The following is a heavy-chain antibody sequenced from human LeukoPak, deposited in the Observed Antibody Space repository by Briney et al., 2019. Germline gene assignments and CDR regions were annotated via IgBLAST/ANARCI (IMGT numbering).Heavy chain of an antibody. D-gene: IGHD6-19*01. CDR2: ISSSSSYI. J-gene: IGHJ2*01. CDR3: ASFTAGYSSGWFNWYFDL. CDR1: GFTFSSYS. Sequence: GGSLRLSCAASGFTFSSYSMNWVRQAPGKGLEWVSSISSSSSYIYYADSVKGRFTISRDNAKNSLYLQMNSLRAEDTAVYYCASFTAGYSSGWFNWYFDLWGRGTLVTVSS. V-gene: IGHV3-21*01.